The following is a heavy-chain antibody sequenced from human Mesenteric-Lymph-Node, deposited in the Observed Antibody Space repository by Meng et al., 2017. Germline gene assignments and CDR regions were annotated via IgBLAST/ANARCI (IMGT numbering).Heavy chain of an antibody. Sequence: SETLSLTCTVSGGSISSSSYYWGGIRQPPGKGLEWIGSIYYSGSTYYNPSLKSRVTISVDTSKNQFSLKLSSVTAADTAVYYCARGRGDTAMVMFVDYWGQGTLVTVSS. V-gene: IGHV4-39*07. CDR3: ARGRGDTAMVMFVDY. J-gene: IGHJ4*02. CDR2: IYYSGST. D-gene: IGHD5-18*01. CDR1: GGSISSSSYY.